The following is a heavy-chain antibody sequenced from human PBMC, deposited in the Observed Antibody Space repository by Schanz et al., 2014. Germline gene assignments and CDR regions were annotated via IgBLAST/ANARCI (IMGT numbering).Heavy chain of an antibody. J-gene: IGHJ3*02. CDR1: GYTFTSYG. CDR2: INPSSGTT. CDR3: ARDGYSVVVISPTESFDI. V-gene: IGHV1-46*01. D-gene: IGHD2-21*01. Sequence: QGQLVQSGAEVKKPGASVKVSCKASGYTFTSYGITWVRQAPGQGLEWMGKINPSSGTTRIAQNFQGRLTVTRDTSTSTVNMELSSLRSEDTAVYYCARDGYSVVVISPTESFDIWGQGTMVTVSP.